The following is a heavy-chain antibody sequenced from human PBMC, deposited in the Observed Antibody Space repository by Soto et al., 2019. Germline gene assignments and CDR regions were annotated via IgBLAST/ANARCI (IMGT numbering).Heavy chain of an antibody. CDR3: FRWYDFKWFDP. D-gene: IGHD3-3*01. CDR1: GDSISSYY. CDR2: IYYTFST. Sequence: SETLSLTCTVSGDSISSYYWIWIRQSPVKGLEFIGYIYYTFSTNSNPSLKSRLTQSLYTSKNHFSLQLLSVTAAYTAVYYCFRWYDFKWFDPWGQGTLVTVSS. J-gene: IGHJ5*02. V-gene: IGHV4-59*01.